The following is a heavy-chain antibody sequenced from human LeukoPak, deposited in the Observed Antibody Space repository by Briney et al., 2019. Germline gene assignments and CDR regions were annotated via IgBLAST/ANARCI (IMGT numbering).Heavy chain of an antibody. CDR3: AKDPSGASIVRYFDY. D-gene: IGHD3-16*02. J-gene: IGHJ4*02. V-gene: IGHV3-23*01. CDR1: GFTFSSYA. Sequence: PGGSLRLSCAASGFTFSSYAMGWVRQAPGKGLEWVSVISGSGASTFYADSVKGRFSISRDNSKNTLYLQMNSLRAEDTAVCYCAKDPSGASIVRYFDYWGQGTLVIVSS. CDR2: ISGSGAST.